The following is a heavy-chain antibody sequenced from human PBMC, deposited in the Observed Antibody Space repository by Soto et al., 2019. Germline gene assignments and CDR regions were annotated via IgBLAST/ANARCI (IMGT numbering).Heavy chain of an antibody. CDR3: MTDPSMVTPFYYFDY. D-gene: IGHD5-18*01. CDR2: VRSRTEGGAK. Sequence: EVTLVESGGGLVKPGGSLELSCVGSGFNFRNAWTGWDRQAPGKGPAWVGRVRSRTEGGAKDYNDALEGRFTTPRDDSKNEVYLEMNSLRSEARAVDFCMTDPSMVTPFYYFDYWGQGTLVTVSS. CDR1: GFNFRNAW. J-gene: IGHJ4*02. V-gene: IGHV3-15*05.